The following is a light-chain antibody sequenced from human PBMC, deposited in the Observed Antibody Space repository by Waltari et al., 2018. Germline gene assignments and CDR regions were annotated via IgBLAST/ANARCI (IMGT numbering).Light chain of an antibody. Sequence: QSALTQPASVSGSPGQSITISCTGTSSDVGGYNYVSWYQQHPGKAPKLMIDEVSNRPSGVSNRFSGSKSGNTASLTISGLQAEDEADYYCSSYTSSSKVFGTGTKVTVL. CDR2: EVS. CDR1: SSDVGGYNY. CDR3: SSYTSSSKV. V-gene: IGLV2-14*01. J-gene: IGLJ1*01.